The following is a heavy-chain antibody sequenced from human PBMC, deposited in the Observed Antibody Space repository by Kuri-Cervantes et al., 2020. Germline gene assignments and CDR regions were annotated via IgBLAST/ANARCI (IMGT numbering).Heavy chain of an antibody. CDR1: GFIFSDHY. D-gene: IGHD2-15*01. CDR2: VRNKANSYTT. J-gene: IGHJ4*02. Sequence: GGSLRLSCAASGFIFSDHYMDWVRQAPGKGLEWVGRVRNKANSYTTEYAASVKGRFTISRDDSKNSVYLQMNSLETEDTAVYYCPRVDCSGGSCYIYWGQGSLVTVSS. CDR3: PRVDCSGGSCYIY. V-gene: IGHV3-72*01.